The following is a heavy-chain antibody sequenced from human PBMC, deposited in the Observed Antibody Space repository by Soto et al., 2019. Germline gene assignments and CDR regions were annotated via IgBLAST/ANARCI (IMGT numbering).Heavy chain of an antibody. V-gene: IGHV1-69*12. CDR1: GGTFSSYA. J-gene: IGHJ6*02. CDR2: IIPLFRTP. CDR3: ARDNDRLQLGGNYYYIMDV. Sequence: QVQLVQSGAEVKEPGSSVKVSCKASGGTFSSYAISWVRQAPGQGLEWMGGIIPLFRTPDYAQKFQGRVTITADEPTSTAYMELSSLRFDDTAVYYCARDNDRLQLGGNYYYIMDVGGQGTTITVSS. D-gene: IGHD4-4*01.